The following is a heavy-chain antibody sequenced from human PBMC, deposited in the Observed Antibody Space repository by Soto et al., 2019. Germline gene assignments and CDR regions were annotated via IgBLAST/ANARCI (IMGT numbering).Heavy chain of an antibody. CDR3: ARGLWFAHLNTVGSEFDD. D-gene: IGHD3-10*01. V-gene: IGHV4-30-4*01. CDR1: GGSINSGDYY. Sequence: QVQLQESGPGLVKPSQTLSIICSVSGGSINSGDYYWNWIRQAPGMGLEWIGYIYYSGSTYYNPSLKSRVTISLDTSKNQFSLKLTSVTAADTAVYFRARGLWFAHLNTVGSEFDDWGQGTLVTVSS. J-gene: IGHJ4*02. CDR2: IYYSGST.